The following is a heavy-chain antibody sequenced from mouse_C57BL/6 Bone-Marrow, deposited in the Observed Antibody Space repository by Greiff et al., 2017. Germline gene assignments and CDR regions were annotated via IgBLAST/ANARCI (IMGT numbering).Heavy chain of an antibody. Sequence: VQLQQPGAELVKPGASVKMSCKASGYTFTSYWITWVKQRPGQGLEWIGDIYPGSGSTNYNEKFKSKATLTVDTSSSTAYMQLSSLTSEDSAVYYCAFITTVVAHWYFDVWGTGTTVTVSS. V-gene: IGHV1-55*01. J-gene: IGHJ1*03. CDR3: AFITTVVAHWYFDV. CDR1: GYTFTSYW. CDR2: IYPGSGST. D-gene: IGHD1-1*01.